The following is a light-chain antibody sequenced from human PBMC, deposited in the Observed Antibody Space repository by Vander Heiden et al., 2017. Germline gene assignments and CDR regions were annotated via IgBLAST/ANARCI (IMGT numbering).Light chain of an antibody. CDR2: AAS. CDR1: QGINSY. Sequence: IQVTQSPSFLSASVGDTVAINCRASQGINSYLTWYQQQPGKAPKLLIYAASTLQSGVPSRFSGSGSGTEFTLTISSLQPEDFATYYCQQVNTYPYTFGQGTKLE. J-gene: IGKJ2*01. CDR3: QQVNTYPYT. V-gene: IGKV1-9*01.